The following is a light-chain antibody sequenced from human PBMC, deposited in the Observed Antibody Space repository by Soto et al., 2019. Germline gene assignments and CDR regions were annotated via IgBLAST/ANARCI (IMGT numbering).Light chain of an antibody. CDR1: QSVSSSY. V-gene: IGKV3-20*01. J-gene: IGKJ2*01. CDR3: QQYGSSPLYT. CDR2: GAS. Sequence: EIVLTQSPGTLSLSPGERATLSCRASQSVSSSYLAWYQQKPGQAPRLLIYGASSRATGIPDRFSGSGSGTDFALIISRLEPEDCAVYYCQQYGSSPLYTLGQGTKLEIK.